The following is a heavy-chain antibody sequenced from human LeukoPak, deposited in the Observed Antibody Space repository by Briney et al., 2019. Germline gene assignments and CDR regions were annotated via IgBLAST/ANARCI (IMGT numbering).Heavy chain of an antibody. V-gene: IGHV4-34*01. CDR3: ARAMVRGVIERVDY. J-gene: IGHJ4*02. CDR1: GGSFSGYY. D-gene: IGHD3-10*01. Sequence: SETLSLTCAVYGGSFSGYYWSWIRQPPGKGLEWIGEINHSGSTNYNPSLKSRVTISVDTSKNQFSLKLSSVTAADTAVYYCARAMVRGVIERVDYWGQGTLVTVSS. CDR2: INHSGST.